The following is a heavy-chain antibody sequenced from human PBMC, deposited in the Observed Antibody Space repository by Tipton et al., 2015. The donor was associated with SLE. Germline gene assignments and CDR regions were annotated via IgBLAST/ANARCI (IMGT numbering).Heavy chain of an antibody. CDR2: ISSSGSTI. V-gene: IGHV3-48*03. Sequence: SLRLSCAASGFTLSSYEMNWVRQAPGKGLEWVSYISSSGSTIYYADSVKGRFTISRDNAKNSLYLQMNSLRAEDTAVYYCARDLMGSSWSSYYFDYWGQGTLVTVSS. J-gene: IGHJ4*02. CDR1: GFTLSSYE. D-gene: IGHD6-13*01. CDR3: ARDLMGSSWSSYYFDY.